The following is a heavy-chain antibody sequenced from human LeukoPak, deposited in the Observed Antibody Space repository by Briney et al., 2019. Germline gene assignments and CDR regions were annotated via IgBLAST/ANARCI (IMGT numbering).Heavy chain of an antibody. CDR3: AKDTGYNPYYYYGMDV. V-gene: IGHV3-23*01. J-gene: IGHJ6*02. CDR1: GFTFSSYA. CDR2: ISGSGGST. D-gene: IGHD1-14*01. Sequence: GGSLRLSCAASGFTFSSYAMSWVRQAPGKGLEWVSAISGSGGSTYYADSVKGRFTISRDNSKNTLYLQMNSLRAEDTAVYYCAKDTGYNPYYYYGMDVWGQGTTVTVSS.